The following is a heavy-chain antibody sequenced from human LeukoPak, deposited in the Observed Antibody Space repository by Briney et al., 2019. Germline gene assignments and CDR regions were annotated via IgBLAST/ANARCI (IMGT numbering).Heavy chain of an antibody. V-gene: IGHV1-69*05. CDR3: ARALSIAARPYYYYMDV. Sequence: SMKVSCKASGGTFSSYAISWVRQAPGQGLEWIGGIIPIFGTANYAQKFQGRVTITTDESTSTAYMELSSLRSEDTAVYYCARALSIAARPYYYYMDVWGKGTTVTVSS. J-gene: IGHJ6*03. CDR2: IIPIFGTA. CDR1: GGTFSSYA. D-gene: IGHD6-6*01.